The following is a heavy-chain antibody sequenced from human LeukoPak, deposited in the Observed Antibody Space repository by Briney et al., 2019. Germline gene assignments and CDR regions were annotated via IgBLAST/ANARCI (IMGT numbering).Heavy chain of an antibody. CDR2: IIPIFGTA. V-gene: IGHV1-69*13. CDR3: AHSIWGYCSSTSCSKYAFDI. J-gene: IGHJ3*02. Sequence: GASVNVSCKASGYTFTSYGISWVRQAPGQGLEWMGGIIPIFGTANYAQKFQGRVTITADESTSTAYMELSSLRSEDTAVYYCAHSIWGYCSSTSCSKYAFDIWGQGTMVTVSS. D-gene: IGHD2-2*01. CDR1: GYTFTSYG.